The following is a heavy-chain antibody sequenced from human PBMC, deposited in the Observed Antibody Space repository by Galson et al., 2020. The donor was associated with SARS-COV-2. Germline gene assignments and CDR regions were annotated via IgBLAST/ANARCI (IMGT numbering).Heavy chain of an antibody. Sequence: SETLSLTCAVSGGSISSSNWWRWVRQPPGQGLEWIGEIYHSGSTNYNPSLKSRVTITVDTSKNQFSLKLSSATAADTALYYCAGSADCSSTSCYKFDYWGQGTLVTVSS. J-gene: IGHJ4*02. CDR3: AGSADCSSTSCYKFDY. V-gene: IGHV4-4*02. CDR1: GGSISSSNW. D-gene: IGHD2-2*01. CDR2: IYHSGST.